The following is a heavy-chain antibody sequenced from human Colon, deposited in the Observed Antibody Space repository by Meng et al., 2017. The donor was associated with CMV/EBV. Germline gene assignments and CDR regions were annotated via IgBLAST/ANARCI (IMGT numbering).Heavy chain of an antibody. J-gene: IGHJ4*02. CDR1: CSSFSRHA. CDR2: MTPQSADP. Sequence: LSCKASCSSFSRHALSWVRQGAGQGVEWMGWMTPQSADPGYARNFQARITLTRNTSLNTAYMQLRSLTDDDTAIYYCASGIPDFWGQGTLVTVSS. D-gene: IGHD3/OR15-3a*01. CDR3: ASGIPDF. V-gene: IGHV1-8*01.